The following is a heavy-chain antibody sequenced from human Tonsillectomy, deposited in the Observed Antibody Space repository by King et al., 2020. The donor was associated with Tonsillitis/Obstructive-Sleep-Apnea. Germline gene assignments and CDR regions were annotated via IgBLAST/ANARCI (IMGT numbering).Heavy chain of an antibody. J-gene: IGHJ6*02. CDR3: ARGVARGTAMVTVYDYYCGMDV. D-gene: IGHD5-18*01. CDR2: INHSGST. V-gene: IGHV4-34*01. Sequence: VQLQQWGAGLLKPSETLSLTCAVYGGSFSGYYWSWIRQPPGKGLEWIGEINHSGSTNYNPSLKSRVTISVDTSKNQFSLKLSSVTAADTAVYYCARGVARGTAMVTVYDYYCGMDVWGQGTTVTVSS. CDR1: GGSFSGYY.